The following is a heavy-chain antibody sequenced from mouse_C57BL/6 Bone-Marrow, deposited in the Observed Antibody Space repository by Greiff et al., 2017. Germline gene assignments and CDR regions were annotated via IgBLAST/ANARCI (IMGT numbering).Heavy chain of an antibody. CDR1: GFTFSDAW. D-gene: IGHD1-1*01. V-gene: IGHV6-6*01. Sequence: EVQLVESGGGLVQPGGSMKLSCAASGFTFSDAWMDWVRQSPEKGLEWVAEIRNKANNHATYYAESVKGRFTISRDDSKSSVYLQMNSLRAEDTGIYYCTSLITTVDWYFDVWGTGTTVTVSS. J-gene: IGHJ1*03. CDR2: IRNKANNHAT. CDR3: TSLITTVDWYFDV.